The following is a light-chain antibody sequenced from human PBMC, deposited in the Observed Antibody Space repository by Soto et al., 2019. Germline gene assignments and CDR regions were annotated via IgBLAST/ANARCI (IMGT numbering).Light chain of an antibody. J-gene: IGLJ1*01. CDR2: EVS. V-gene: IGLV2-14*01. CDR1: SSDVGAYNY. CDR3: SSYTTYGTLDV. Sequence: QSVLTQPASVSGSPGQSITISCTGTSSDVGAYNYVSWYQQHPGKAPKLMIYEVSNRPSGVSNRFSGSKSGNTASLTISGLQAQDEADYYCSSYTTYGTLDVFGTGTKLTVL.